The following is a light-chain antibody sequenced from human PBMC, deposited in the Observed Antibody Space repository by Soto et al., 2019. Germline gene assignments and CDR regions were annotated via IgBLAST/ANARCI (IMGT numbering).Light chain of an antibody. J-gene: IGKJ1*01. V-gene: IGKV4-1*01. CDR2: WAS. CDR3: QQYYTPPWT. Sequence: DIVMTQSPDSLAVSLGERATINCNSSQSILYTSNNRNYLAWYQQKPGQPPKLLLNWASARESGVPDRFSGSGSGTVFTLTINSLQTEDVATYYCQQYYTPPWTFGQGSKVEIK. CDR1: QSILYTSNNRNY.